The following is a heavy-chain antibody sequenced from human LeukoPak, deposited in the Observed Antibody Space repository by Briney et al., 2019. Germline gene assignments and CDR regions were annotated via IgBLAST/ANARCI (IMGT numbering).Heavy chain of an antibody. D-gene: IGHD1-26*01. CDR2: INPSGGST. CDR1: GYTFTSYY. Sequence: ASVKVSCKASGYTFTSYYMHWVRQAPGQGLEWMGIINPSGGSTSYTQKLQDRVIMTRDTSTSTVYMELSRLGSKDTAVYYCARVRGGGSYFDYWGQGTLVTVSS. J-gene: IGHJ4*02. V-gene: IGHV1-46*01. CDR3: ARVRGGGSYFDY.